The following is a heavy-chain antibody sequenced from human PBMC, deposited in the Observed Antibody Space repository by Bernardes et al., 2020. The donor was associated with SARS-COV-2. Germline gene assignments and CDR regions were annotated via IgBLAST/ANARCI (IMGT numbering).Heavy chain of an antibody. D-gene: IGHD1-26*01. V-gene: IGHV3-33*01. Sequence: GGSLRLSCAASGFTFSSYGMHWVRQAPGQGLEWVAVIWYDGSNKYYADSVKGRFTISRDNSKNTLYLQMNSLRAEDTAVYYCARYSGSYQYGFDYWGQGTVVTGSS. CDR2: IWYDGSNK. CDR1: GFTFSSYG. J-gene: IGHJ4*02. CDR3: ARYSGSYQYGFDY.